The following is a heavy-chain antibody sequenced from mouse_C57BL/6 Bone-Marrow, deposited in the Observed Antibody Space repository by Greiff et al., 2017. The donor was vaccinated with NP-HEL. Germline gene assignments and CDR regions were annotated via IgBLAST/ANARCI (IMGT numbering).Heavy chain of an antibody. CDR3: ARYGY. CDR2: IDPSDSYT. J-gene: IGHJ2*01. Sequence: VQLHQPGAELVMPGASVKLSCKASGYTFTSYWMHWVKQRPGQGFEWIGEIDPSDSYTNYNQKFKGKSTLTVDKSSSTAYMQLSSLTSEDSAVYYCARYGYWGQGTTLTVSS. V-gene: IGHV1-69*01. D-gene: IGHD1-1*01. CDR1: GYTFTSYW.